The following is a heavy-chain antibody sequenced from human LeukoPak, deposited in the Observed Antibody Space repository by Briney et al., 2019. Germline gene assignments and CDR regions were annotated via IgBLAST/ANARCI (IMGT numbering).Heavy chain of an antibody. J-gene: IGHJ4*02. Sequence: GGSLRLSCAASGFTFSSYAMSWVRQAPGKGLEWVSAVSGSGGSTDYADSVRGRFTISRDNSKNTLYLQMSSLEDKDTAVYYCARDGYSSGWTFDYWGQGSLVTVSS. CDR2: VSGSGGST. CDR3: ARDGYSSGWTFDY. CDR1: GFTFSSYA. D-gene: IGHD6-19*01. V-gene: IGHV3-23*01.